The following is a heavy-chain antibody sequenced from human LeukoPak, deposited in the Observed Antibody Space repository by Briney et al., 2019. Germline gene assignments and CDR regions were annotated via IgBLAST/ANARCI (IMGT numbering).Heavy chain of an antibody. CDR2: ISSSSSTI. CDR3: ARDVSESFYDFWSGYYSRENWFDP. CDR1: GFTFSSYS. D-gene: IGHD3-3*01. V-gene: IGHV3-48*02. J-gene: IGHJ5*02. Sequence: PGGSLRLSCAASGFTFSSYSMSWVRQAPGKGLEWVSYISSSSSTIYYADSVKGRFTIPRDNAKNSLYLQMNSLRDEDTAVYYCARDVSESFYDFWSGYYSRENWFDPWGQGTLVTVSS.